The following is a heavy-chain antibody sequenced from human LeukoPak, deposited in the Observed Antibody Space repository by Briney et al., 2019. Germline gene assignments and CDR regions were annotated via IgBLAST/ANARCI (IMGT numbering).Heavy chain of an antibody. D-gene: IGHD3-3*01. CDR1: GGSISSGGNY. V-gene: IGHV4-61*08. J-gene: IGHJ6*02. Sequence: SQTLSLTCTVSGGSISSGGNYWSWIRQPPGKGLEWIGYIYYSGSTNYNPSLKSRVTISVDTSKNQFSLKLSSVTAADTAVYYCARDLRAVDYDFWTRPLYYGMDVWGQGTTVTVSS. CDR2: IYYSGST. CDR3: ARDLRAVDYDFWTRPLYYGMDV.